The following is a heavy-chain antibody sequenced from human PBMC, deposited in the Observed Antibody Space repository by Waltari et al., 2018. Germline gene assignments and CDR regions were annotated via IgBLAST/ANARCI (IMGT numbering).Heavy chain of an antibody. Sequence: QVPLVASGGGVVQPGRSLRFSCAASGFPFRNSGMPSVRQAPGKGLEWVAVIWYDGSNKYYADSVKGRFTISRDNSKNTVSLQMNSLRAEDTAVYYCVRDYGERDFDHWGQGTLVTVSS. J-gene: IGHJ4*02. CDR1: GFPFRNSG. D-gene: IGHD4-17*01. CDR3: VRDYGERDFDH. CDR2: IWYDGSNK. V-gene: IGHV3-33*01.